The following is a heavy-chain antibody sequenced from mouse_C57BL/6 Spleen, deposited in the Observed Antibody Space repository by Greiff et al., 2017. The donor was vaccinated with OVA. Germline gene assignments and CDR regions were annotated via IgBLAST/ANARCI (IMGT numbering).Heavy chain of an antibody. Sequence: QVQLQQPGAELVKPGASVRLSCKASGYTLPSYGMNWVKQRPGRGLGGIGGIDPNSVGTKYNEKFKSKATLTVEKPSRAAFMQLSSLTSEDSAVYYCARSSYYGSSYYFDYWGQGTTLTVSS. D-gene: IGHD1-1*01. J-gene: IGHJ2*01. CDR3: ARSSYYGSSYYFDY. CDR1: GYTLPSYG. CDR2: IDPNSVGT. V-gene: IGHV1-72*01.